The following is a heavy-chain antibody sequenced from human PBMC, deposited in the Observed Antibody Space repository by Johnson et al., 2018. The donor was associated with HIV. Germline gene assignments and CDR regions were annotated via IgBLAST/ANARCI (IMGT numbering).Heavy chain of an antibody. Sequence: VRLVEFGGGLIQPGGSLRLSCAASGFTVRSTYMNWVRQAPGKGLEWVSVIYRGGNPYYTDSVRGRFPISRDNSRNTLYLQMKSLRAEDTAVEYCDTSHVLVYQPLRPHACDIWCEGTMVTVSS. CDR1: GFTVRSTY. V-gene: IGHV3-53*01. CDR3: DTSHVLVYQPLRPHACDI. D-gene: IGHD2-2*01. CDR2: IYRGGNP. J-gene: IGHJ3*02.